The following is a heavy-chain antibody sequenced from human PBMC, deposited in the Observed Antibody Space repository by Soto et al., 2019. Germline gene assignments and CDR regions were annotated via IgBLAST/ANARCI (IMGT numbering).Heavy chain of an antibody. CDR1: GDSISRYY. V-gene: IGHV4-59*01. J-gene: IGHJ6*02. CDR2: IYYSGET. Sequence: QVQLQESGPGLVKPSETLSLTCTVSGDSISRYYWSWIRLSPGKGLAWIGYIYYSGETNYNPSIKMRATIAVDRTKIQFSLQLTSVTSADTAVYYCARNQGGEFLKGSGMDVWGQGTTVTVSS. CDR3: ARNQGGEFLKGSGMDV. D-gene: IGHD3-10*01.